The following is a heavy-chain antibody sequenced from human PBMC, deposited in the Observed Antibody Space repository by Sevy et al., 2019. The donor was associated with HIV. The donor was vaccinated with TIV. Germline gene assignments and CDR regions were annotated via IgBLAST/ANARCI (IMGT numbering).Heavy chain of an antibody. CDR3: ARGNPVYCVGGSCYRPLDY. V-gene: IGHV3-11*01. Sequence: GGSLRLSSVVSGFTFNDYYMNWIRQAPGEGLEWVSHITTDGTSISYADSVKGRLTISRDNAKNSLYLQMNSLRAEDTAVYYCARGNPVYCVGGSCYRPLDYWGRGTLVTVSS. CDR2: ITTDGTSI. CDR1: GFTFNDYY. D-gene: IGHD2-15*01. J-gene: IGHJ4*02.